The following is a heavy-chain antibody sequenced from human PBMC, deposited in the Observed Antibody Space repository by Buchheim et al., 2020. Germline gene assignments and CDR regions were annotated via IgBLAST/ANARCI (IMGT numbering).Heavy chain of an antibody. J-gene: IGHJ4*02. D-gene: IGHD6-13*01. CDR3: AREGAAAGIEEDSDY. Sequence: QVQLVESGGGVVQPGRSLRLSCAASGFTFSSYAMHWVRQAPGKGLEWVAVISYDGSNKYYADSVKGRFTISRDNSKNTLYPQMNSLRAEDTAVYYCAREGAAAGIEEDSDYWGQGTL. CDR2: ISYDGSNK. CDR1: GFTFSSYA. V-gene: IGHV3-30*04.